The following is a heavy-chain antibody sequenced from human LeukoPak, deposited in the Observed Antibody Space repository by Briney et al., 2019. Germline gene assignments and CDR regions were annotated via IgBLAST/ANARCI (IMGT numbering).Heavy chain of an antibody. CDR1: GFTFSDYY. J-gene: IGHJ4*02. CDR2: VNSDGSST. Sequence: AGGSLRLSCAASGFTFSDYYMYWVRQPPGKGLVWLSQVNSDGSSTSYADSVKGRFTVSRDNARNTLYLQMNSLRAEDTAVYYCARNYYGPDYWGLGTLVTVSS. CDR3: ARNYYGPDY. D-gene: IGHD3-10*01. V-gene: IGHV3-74*01.